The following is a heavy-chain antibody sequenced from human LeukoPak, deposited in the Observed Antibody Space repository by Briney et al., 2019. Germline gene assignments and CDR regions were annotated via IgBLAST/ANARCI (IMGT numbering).Heavy chain of an antibody. D-gene: IGHD5-12*01. J-gene: IGHJ4*02. CDR3: ARGRSGYDAVDY. V-gene: IGHV1-18*01. Sequence: XXMGWISAYNGNTNYAQKLQGRVTMTTDTSTSTAYMELRSLRSDDTAVYYCARGRSGYDAVDYWGQGTLVTVSS. CDR2: ISAYNGNT.